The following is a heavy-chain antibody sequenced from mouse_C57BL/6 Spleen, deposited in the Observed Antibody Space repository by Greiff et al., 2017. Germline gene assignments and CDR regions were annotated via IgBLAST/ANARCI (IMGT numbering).Heavy chain of an antibody. CDR1: GYTFTDYE. J-gene: IGHJ2*01. V-gene: IGHV1-15*01. Sequence: QVQLKQSGAELVRPGASVTLSCKASGYTFTDYEMHWVKQTPVHGLEWIGAIDPETGGTAYNQKFKGKAILTADKSSSTAYMELRSLTSGDSAVYYCTTGLYYFDYWGQGTTLTVSS. CDR3: TTGLYYFDY. CDR2: IDPETGGT. D-gene: IGHD3-3*01.